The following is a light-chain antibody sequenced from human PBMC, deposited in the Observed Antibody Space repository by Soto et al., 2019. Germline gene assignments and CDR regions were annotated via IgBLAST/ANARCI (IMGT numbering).Light chain of an antibody. V-gene: IGKV3-20*01. CDR3: QQYGTSPLT. J-gene: IGKJ4*01. Sequence: EIVLTQSPGTLSLSPGERATLSCRASQSVSSDYLAWYQQKPGQAPRLLIYGASSRATGIPDRFSGSASGTDFTLTISKLEPEDFVVYYCQQYGTSPLTFGGGTKVEIK. CDR2: GAS. CDR1: QSVSSDY.